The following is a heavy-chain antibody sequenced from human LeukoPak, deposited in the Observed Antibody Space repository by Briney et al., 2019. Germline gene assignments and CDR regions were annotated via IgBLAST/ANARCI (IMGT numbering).Heavy chain of an antibody. D-gene: IGHD1-1*01. Sequence: GGSLRLSCAACGFTFSDYYMSWIRQAPGKGLEWVSYISSSGSTIYYADSVKGRFTISRDNSKNTLYLQMNSLRGEDTAIYYCAKARTGPNDAFDIWGQGTLVTVSS. CDR2: ISSSGSTI. V-gene: IGHV3-11*04. CDR1: GFTFSDYY. J-gene: IGHJ3*02. CDR3: AKARTGPNDAFDI.